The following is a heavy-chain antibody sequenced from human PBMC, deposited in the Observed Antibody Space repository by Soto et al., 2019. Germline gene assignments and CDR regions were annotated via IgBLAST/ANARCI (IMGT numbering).Heavy chain of an antibody. V-gene: IGHV4-30-4*01. CDR2: IYYSGTT. Sequence: SETLSLTCTVSGDSISTYDYYWSWFRQPPGGGLQWIGYIYYSGTTYYNPSLKSRVTLSMDTSKNQFSLRLSSVTAADTAVYYCARGIGVFDSWGQGNLVTVSS. CDR3: ARGIGVFDS. D-gene: IGHD3-10*01. J-gene: IGHJ4*02. CDR1: GDSISTYDYY.